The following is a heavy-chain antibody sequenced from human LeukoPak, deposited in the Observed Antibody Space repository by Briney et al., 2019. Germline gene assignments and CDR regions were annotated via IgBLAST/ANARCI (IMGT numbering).Heavy chain of an antibody. J-gene: IGHJ4*02. CDR3: ARGWFREFDS. CDR1: GGSISKFY. Sequence: SETLSLTCTVSGGSISKFYWSWIRQPPGKGLEWIGYIYYSGSTNYNPSLKSRVTISVNTSKNQFSLKLSSVTAADTAVYYCARGWFREFDSWGQGTLVIVSS. D-gene: IGHD3-10*01. CDR2: IYYSGST. V-gene: IGHV4-59*01.